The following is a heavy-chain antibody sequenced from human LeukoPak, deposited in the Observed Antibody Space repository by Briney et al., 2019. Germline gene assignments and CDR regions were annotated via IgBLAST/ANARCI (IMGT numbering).Heavy chain of an antibody. Sequence: SETLSLTCAVYGGSFSGYYWSWIRQPPGKGLEWIGEINHSGSTNYNPSLKSRVTISVDTSKNRFSLKLSSVTAADTAVYYCARDRLYCSSTSCYSFDPWGQGTLVTVSS. J-gene: IGHJ5*02. V-gene: IGHV4-34*01. CDR2: INHSGST. CDR1: GGSFSGYY. D-gene: IGHD2-2*01. CDR3: ARDRLYCSSTSCYSFDP.